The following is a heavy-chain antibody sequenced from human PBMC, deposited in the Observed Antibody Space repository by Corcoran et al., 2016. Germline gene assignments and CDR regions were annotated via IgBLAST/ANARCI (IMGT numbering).Heavy chain of an antibody. J-gene: IGHJ6*02. V-gene: IGHV4-4*07. Sequence: QVQLQESGPGLVKPSETLSLTCTVSGGSISSYYWSWIRQPAGKGLEWIGRIYTSGSTNYNPSLKSRVTMSVDTSKNQFSLTLSSVTAADTAVYYCARDSGSSGWYGSYYYYGMDVWGQGTTVTVSS. CDR1: GGSISSYY. D-gene: IGHD6-19*01. CDR2: IYTSGST. CDR3: ARDSGSSGWYGSYYYYGMDV.